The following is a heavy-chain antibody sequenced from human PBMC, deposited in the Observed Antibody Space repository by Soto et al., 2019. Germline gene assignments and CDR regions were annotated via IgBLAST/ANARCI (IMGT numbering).Heavy chain of an antibody. CDR3: ARVLLWFGEFDY. CDR1: GGSFSGSY. V-gene: IGHV4-34*01. CDR2: INHSGST. D-gene: IGHD3-10*01. Sequence: QVQLQQWGAGLLKPSETLSLTCAVYGGSFSGSYWSWIRQPPGKGLEWIGEINHSGSTNYNPSLKSRVTISVDTSKNQFSLKLSSVTAADTAVYYCARVLLWFGEFDYWGQGTLVTVSS. J-gene: IGHJ4*02.